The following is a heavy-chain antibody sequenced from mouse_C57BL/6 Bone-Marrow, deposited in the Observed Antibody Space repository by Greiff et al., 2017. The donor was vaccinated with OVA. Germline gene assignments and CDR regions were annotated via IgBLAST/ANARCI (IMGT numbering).Heavy chain of an antibody. V-gene: IGHV14-2*01. CDR3: ARSYYYAMDY. J-gene: IGHJ4*01. D-gene: IGHD2-12*01. CDR2: IDPEDGET. Sequence: VQLQQSGAELVKPGASVKLSCTASGFNIKDYYMHWVKQRTEQGLEWIGRIDPEDGETKYAPKCQGKATITADTSSITAYLQLSSLTSEDTAVYYCARSYYYAMDYWGQGTSVTVSS. CDR1: GFNIKDYY.